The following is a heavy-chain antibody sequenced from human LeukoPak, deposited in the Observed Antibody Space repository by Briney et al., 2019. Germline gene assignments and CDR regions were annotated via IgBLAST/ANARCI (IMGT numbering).Heavy chain of an antibody. Sequence: ASVKVSCKASGYTFTCYYMHWVRQAPGQGLEWMGWINPNSGGTNYAQKFQGRVTMTRDTSISTAYMELSRLRSDDTAVYYCARGPPWGYCMDVWGKGTTVTVSS. D-gene: IGHD7-27*01. CDR1: GYTFTCYY. CDR3: ARGPPWGYCMDV. J-gene: IGHJ6*03. CDR2: INPNSGGT. V-gene: IGHV1-2*02.